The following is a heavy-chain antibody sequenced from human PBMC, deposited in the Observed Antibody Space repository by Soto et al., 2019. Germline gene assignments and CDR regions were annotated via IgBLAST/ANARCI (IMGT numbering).Heavy chain of an antibody. D-gene: IGHD2-8*02. Sequence: QVQLAQSAAEVKKPGASVKVSCKASGYNFSDYYIHWVRQAPGQGLEWLGWVSPKSGGTNYEQKFKGRVTMTRDTSSNTVYMDLSGLKSDDTAVFYCARDISGGGTLNWFDPWGQGTLVNVSS. CDR3: ARDISGGGTLNWFDP. V-gene: IGHV1-2*02. J-gene: IGHJ5*02. CDR1: GYNFSDYY. CDR2: VSPKSGGT.